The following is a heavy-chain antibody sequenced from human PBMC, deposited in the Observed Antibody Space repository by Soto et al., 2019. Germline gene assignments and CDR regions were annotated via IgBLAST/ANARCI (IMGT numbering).Heavy chain of an antibody. CDR3: ARRLIVVVPPAPYNWFAP. V-gene: IGHV4-39*01. D-gene: IGHD2-2*01. J-gene: IGHJ5*02. Sequence: SETLSLTCTISGGSISSSSYSWGWIRQPPGKGLEWIGSINYSGSSDYNPSLKSRVTIFVDTSSNQFSLKLSSVTAADTAVYFCARRLIVVVPPAPYNWFAPWGQGTLVTVSS. CDR1: GGSISSSSYS. CDR2: INYSGSS.